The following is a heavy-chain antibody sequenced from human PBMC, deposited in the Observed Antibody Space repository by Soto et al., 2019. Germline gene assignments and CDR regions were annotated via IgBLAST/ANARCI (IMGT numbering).Heavy chain of an antibody. CDR2: ISGSGGST. CDR1: GFTFSSYA. Sequence: GGSLRLSCAASGFTFSSYAMSWVRQAPGKGLEWVSAISGSGGSTYYADSVKGRFTISRDNSKNTLYLQMNSLRAEDTAVYYCAKSPPGITMVRGVTYFDYWGQGTLVTVSS. D-gene: IGHD3-10*01. J-gene: IGHJ4*02. CDR3: AKSPPGITMVRGVTYFDY. V-gene: IGHV3-23*01.